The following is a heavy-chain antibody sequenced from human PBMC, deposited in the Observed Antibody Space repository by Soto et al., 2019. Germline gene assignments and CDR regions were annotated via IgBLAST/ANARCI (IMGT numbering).Heavy chain of an antibody. CDR1: GIAFSNYA. V-gene: IGHV3-23*01. Sequence: EVQLLESGGGLVQPGGSLRLSCTASGIAFSNYAMSWVRQAPRKGLEWVSTISTSGGRPYYADSVKGRFIISRDNSKNTLYLQMNSLRAEDTAVYYCAKDPDRYDYVWGTYRYIDHWGQGTRVTVSS. D-gene: IGHD3-16*02. J-gene: IGHJ4*02. CDR2: ISTSGGRP. CDR3: AKDPDRYDYVWGTYRYIDH.